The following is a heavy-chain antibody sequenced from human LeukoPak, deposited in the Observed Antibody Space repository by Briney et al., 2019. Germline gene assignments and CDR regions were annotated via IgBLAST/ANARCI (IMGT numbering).Heavy chain of an antibody. CDR1: GFTFSSYA. Sequence: PGGSLRLSCAASGFTFSSYAMSWVRQAPGKGLEWVSGMSGSGGSTYYADSVKGRFTISRDNSRNTLYLQMNTLRAEDTAVYYCARDAAAQQLVHYFDYWGQGTLVTVSS. V-gene: IGHV3-23*01. CDR2: MSGSGGST. J-gene: IGHJ4*02. D-gene: IGHD6-13*01. CDR3: ARDAAAQQLVHYFDY.